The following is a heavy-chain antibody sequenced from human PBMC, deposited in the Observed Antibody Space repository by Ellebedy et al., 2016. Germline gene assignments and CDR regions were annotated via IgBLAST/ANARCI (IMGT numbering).Heavy chain of an antibody. D-gene: IGHD1-1*01. V-gene: IGHV3-30-3*01. CDR2: ISDDGTKT. CDR1: GFTFSDNA. J-gene: IGHJ4*02. CDR3: ARPGRQKLFYYFDS. Sequence: GESLKISXAASGFTFSDNAIHWVRQAPGKGLEWVAAISDDGTKTYFADSVKGRFTISRDNSKNTVYLQVNPLRPKDTAVYYCARPGRQKLFYYFDSWGQGTLVTVSS.